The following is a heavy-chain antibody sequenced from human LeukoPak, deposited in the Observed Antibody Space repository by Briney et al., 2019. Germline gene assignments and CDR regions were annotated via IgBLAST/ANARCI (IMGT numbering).Heavy chain of an antibody. Sequence: PGGSLRLSCAASGFTFSSYSMNWVRQAPGKGLEWVSSISSSSSYIYSADSVKGRFTISRDNAKNSLYLQMNGLRAEDTAVYYCARAKGYSRNYYYYMDVWGKGTTVTVSS. J-gene: IGHJ6*03. CDR3: ARAKGYSRNYYYYMDV. CDR2: ISSSSSYI. D-gene: IGHD5-18*01. V-gene: IGHV3-21*01. CDR1: GFTFSSYS.